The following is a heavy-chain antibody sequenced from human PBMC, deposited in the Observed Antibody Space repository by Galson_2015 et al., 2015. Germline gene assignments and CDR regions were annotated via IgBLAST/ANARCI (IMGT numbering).Heavy chain of an antibody. CDR1: GFTVSSNY. V-gene: IGHV3-53*01. Sequence: SLRLSCAASGFTVSSNYMSWVRQAPGRGLEWVSVIYSGGSTYYADSVKGRFIISRDNSKNTLYLQMNSLRAEDTAVYYCARGHSGWYFDYWGQGTLVTVSS. D-gene: IGHD6-19*01. J-gene: IGHJ4*02. CDR2: IYSGGST. CDR3: ARGHSGWYFDY.